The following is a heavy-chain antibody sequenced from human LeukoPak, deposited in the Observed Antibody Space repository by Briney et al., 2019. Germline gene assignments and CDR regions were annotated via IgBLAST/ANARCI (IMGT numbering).Heavy chain of an antibody. CDR1: GYTFTTYY. J-gene: IGHJ4*02. D-gene: IGHD3-22*01. Sequence: ASVKVSCKASGYTFTTYYIHWVRQAPGQGLEWLGIINPSGGSPTYAQKFQGRVTMTWDTSTSTVYMELSSLRSDDTAVNYCARVGSVDTSGYYDYWGQGTLVTVSS. V-gene: IGHV1-46*01. CDR3: ARVGSVDTSGYYDY. CDR2: INPSGGSP.